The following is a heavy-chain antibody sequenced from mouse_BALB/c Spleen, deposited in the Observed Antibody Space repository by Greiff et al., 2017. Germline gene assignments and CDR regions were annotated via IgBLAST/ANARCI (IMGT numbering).Heavy chain of an antibody. CDR3: ARRAWGAMDY. J-gene: IGHJ4*01. Sequence: EVQGVESGPGLVKPSQSLSLTCTVTGYSITSDYAWNWIRQFPGNKLEWMGYISYSGSTSYNPSLKSRISITRDTSKNQFFLQLNSVTTEDTATYYCARRAWGAMDYWGQGTSVTVSS. CDR1: GYSITSDYA. D-gene: IGHD3-1*01. CDR2: ISYSGST. V-gene: IGHV3-2*02.